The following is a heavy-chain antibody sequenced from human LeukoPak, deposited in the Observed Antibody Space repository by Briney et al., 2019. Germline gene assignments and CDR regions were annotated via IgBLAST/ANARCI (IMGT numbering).Heavy chain of an antibody. V-gene: IGHV1-18*01. Sequence: ASVKVSCKASGYTLISYGIGWVRQATGQGLEWMGWISAYNGNTNYAQKVKGRVTMTTDTSTSTAYMELRSLRSDDTAVYYCARDLRSSWYGEYFQHWGQGTLVTVS. CDR2: ISAYNGNT. J-gene: IGHJ1*01. CDR3: ARDLRSSWYGEYFQH. CDR1: GYTLISYG. D-gene: IGHD6-13*01.